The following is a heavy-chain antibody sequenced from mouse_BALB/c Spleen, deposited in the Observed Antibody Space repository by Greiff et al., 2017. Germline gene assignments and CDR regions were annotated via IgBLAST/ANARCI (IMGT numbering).Heavy chain of an antibody. CDR2: IDPANGNT. Sequence: EVHLVESGAELVKPGASVKLSCTASGFNIKDTYMHWVKQRPEQGLEWIGRIDPANGNTKYDPKFQGKATITADTSSNTAYLQLSSLTSEDTAVYYCVTTATYYAMDYWGQGTSVTVSS. CDR1: GFNIKDTY. V-gene: IGHV14-3*02. D-gene: IGHD1-2*01. J-gene: IGHJ4*01. CDR3: VTTATYYAMDY.